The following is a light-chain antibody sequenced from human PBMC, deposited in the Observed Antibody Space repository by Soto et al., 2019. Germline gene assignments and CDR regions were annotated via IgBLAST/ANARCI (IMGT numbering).Light chain of an antibody. CDR3: QQCYSTPLT. Sequence: DIQMTQSPSSLSASVGDRVTITCRASQSISSYLNWYQQKPGKAPKLLIYGASSLQSGVPARFSGSGSGTDFTLTISSLQPEDFATYYCQQCYSTPLTFGGGTKVDIK. V-gene: IGKV1-39*01. CDR1: QSISSY. CDR2: GAS. J-gene: IGKJ4*01.